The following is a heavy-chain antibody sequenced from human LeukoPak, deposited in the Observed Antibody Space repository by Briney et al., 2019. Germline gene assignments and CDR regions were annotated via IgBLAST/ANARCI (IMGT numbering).Heavy chain of an antibody. V-gene: IGHV4-39*01. J-gene: IGHJ4*02. CDR1: GGSISSSSYY. D-gene: IGHD3-22*01. Sequence: SQTLSLTCAVSGGSISSSSYYWGWIHQPPGKGLEWIGSIYYSGSTYYNPSLKSRVTISVDTSKNQFSLRLSSVTAADTAVYYCARRRYYYDSSGYYYWGQGTLVTVSS. CDR2: IYYSGST. CDR3: ARRRYYYDSSGYYY.